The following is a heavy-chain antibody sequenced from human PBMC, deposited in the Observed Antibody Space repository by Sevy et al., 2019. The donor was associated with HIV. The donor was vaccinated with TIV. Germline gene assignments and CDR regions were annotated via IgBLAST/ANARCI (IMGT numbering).Heavy chain of an antibody. CDR1: GFTFSNAW. D-gene: IGHD1-7*01. Sequence: GGSLRLSCAASGFTFSNAWMNWVRQAPGKGLEWVGRIKSKTDGGTTDYAAPVNGSFTISRDVSKNTLYRQMNSLKTDDTAVYYCTTEYAAWYNWNYYYYYYGMDVWGQRTTVSVSS. CDR2: IKSKTDGGTT. V-gene: IGHV3-15*07. J-gene: IGHJ6*02. CDR3: TTEYAAWYNWNYYYYYYGMDV.